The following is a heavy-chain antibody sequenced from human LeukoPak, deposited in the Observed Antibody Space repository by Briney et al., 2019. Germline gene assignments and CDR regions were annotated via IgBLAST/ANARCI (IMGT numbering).Heavy chain of an antibody. CDR3: ALDDYYDSSGYYYNDAFDI. CDR1: GFTFSSYA. V-gene: IGHV3-23*01. J-gene: IGHJ3*02. CDR2: ISDSSGST. D-gene: IGHD3-22*01. Sequence: GGSLRLSCAASGFTFSSYAMSWVRQAPGKGLEWVSAISDSSGSTYYADSVKGRFTISRDNSKNTLYLQMNSLRAEDTAVYYCALDDYYDSSGYYYNDAFDIWGQGTMVTVSS.